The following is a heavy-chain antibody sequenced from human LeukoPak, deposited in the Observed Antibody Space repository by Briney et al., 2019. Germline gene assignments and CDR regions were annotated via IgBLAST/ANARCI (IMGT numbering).Heavy chain of an antibody. D-gene: IGHD1-26*01. CDR3: ARVTGAVGARDAFDI. Sequence: GGSLRLSCAASGFTFSDSAMTWVRQVPGKGLEWVSLISSSGGNTYYADSVKGRFTISRDNAKNSLYLQMNSLRDEDTAVYYCARVTGAVGARDAFDIWGQGTMVTVSS. CDR2: ISSSGGNT. CDR1: GFTFSDSA. V-gene: IGHV3-23*01. J-gene: IGHJ3*02.